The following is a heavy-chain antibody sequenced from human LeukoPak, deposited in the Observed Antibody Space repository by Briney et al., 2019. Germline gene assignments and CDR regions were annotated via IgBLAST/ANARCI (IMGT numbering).Heavy chain of an antibody. V-gene: IGHV3-49*03. CDR3: ARGRYCSGGSCYGAR. CDR1: RFTFGDYF. CDR2: IRSKTYGETT. Sequence: GGSLRLSCTASRFTFGDYFMSWFRQAPGKGLEWVGFIRSKTYGETTEYAASVKGRFTISRDDSKSIAYLQMNSLETEDTAVYFCARGRYCSGGSCYGARWGQGTLVTVSS. D-gene: IGHD2-15*01. J-gene: IGHJ4*02.